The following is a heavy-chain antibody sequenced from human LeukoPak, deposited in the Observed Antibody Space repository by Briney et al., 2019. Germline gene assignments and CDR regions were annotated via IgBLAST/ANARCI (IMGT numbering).Heavy chain of an antibody. CDR3: GKDITPGGMDV. D-gene: IGHD3-10*01. CDR2: ISSSGSTI. J-gene: IGHJ6*02. CDR1: GFTFSSYE. V-gene: IGHV3-48*03. Sequence: GGSLRLSCAASGFTFSSYEMNWVRQAPGKGLEWVSYISSSGSTIYYADSVKGRFTVSRDNAKNSLYLQMNSLRPEDTAVYYCGKDITPGGMDVWGQGTTVTVSS.